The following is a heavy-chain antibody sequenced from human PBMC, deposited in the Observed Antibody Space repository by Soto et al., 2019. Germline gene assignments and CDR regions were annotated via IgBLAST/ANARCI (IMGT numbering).Heavy chain of an antibody. D-gene: IGHD2-2*02. J-gene: IGHJ6*02. Sequence: GRHWVSKKQGKGLEWVAVISYDGSNKYYADSVKGRFTISRDNSKNTLYLQMNSLRAEDTAVYYCARDTLGYCSTTSCYTDIRYYNYVMEVLVQGST. CDR2: ISYDGSNK. CDR1: G. CDR3: ARDTLGYCSTTSCYTDIRYYNYVMEV. V-gene: IGHV3-30-3*01.